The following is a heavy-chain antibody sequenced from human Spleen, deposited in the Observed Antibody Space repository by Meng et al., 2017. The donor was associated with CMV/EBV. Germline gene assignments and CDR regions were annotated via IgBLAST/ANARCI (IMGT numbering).Heavy chain of an antibody. J-gene: IGHJ6*02. CDR3: ARGDYSNYAGWDRVAVDSNYYYYYGMDV. CDR1: GYTFTSYY. D-gene: IGHD4-11*01. V-gene: IGHV1-46*01. CDR2: INPSGGST. Sequence: ASVKVSCKASGYTFTSYYMHWVRQAPGQGLEWMGIINPSGGSTSYAQKFQGRVTMTRDTSTSTVYMELSSLRSEDTAVYYCARGDYSNYAGWDRVAVDSNYYYYYGMDVWGQGTTVTVSS.